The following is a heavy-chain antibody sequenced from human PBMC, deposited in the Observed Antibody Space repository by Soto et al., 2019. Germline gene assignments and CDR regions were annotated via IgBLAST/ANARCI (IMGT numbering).Heavy chain of an antibody. Sequence: PGGSLRLSCAASGFTFNTYWMHWVRRPPGKGLVWVARITSDGSGTTYADSVKGRFTISRDNAKNTLYLQMNSLSADDTAVYYCVKSRGGNNFDFFDWGQGALVTVSS. CDR3: VKSRGGNNFDFFD. V-gene: IGHV3-74*01. D-gene: IGHD5-12*01. CDR1: GFTFNTYW. J-gene: IGHJ4*02. CDR2: ITSDGSGT.